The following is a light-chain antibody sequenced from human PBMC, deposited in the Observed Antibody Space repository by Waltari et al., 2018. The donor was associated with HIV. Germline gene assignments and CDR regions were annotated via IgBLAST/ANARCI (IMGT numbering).Light chain of an antibody. CDR3: QSTDSSGTYVV. V-gene: IGLV3-19*01. CDR1: SLRTYY. J-gene: IGLJ2*01. CDR2: KDS. Sequence: SELTQDPAVSVALGQTVSITCQGDSLRTYYASWYLQKPGQAPVLIIYKDSERPSGIPERFSGSSSGTTVTLTISGVQAEDEADYYCQSTDSSGTYVVFGGGTKVTVL.